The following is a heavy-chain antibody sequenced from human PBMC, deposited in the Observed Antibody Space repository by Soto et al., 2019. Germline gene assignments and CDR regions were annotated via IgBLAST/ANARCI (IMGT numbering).Heavy chain of an antibody. Sequence: EVHLEESGGGLVQPGGSPRLSCAASGFTFSAYWMNWVRQAPGKGLEWVANINEDGSEYNDVASVKGRFTISRDNAKNSLFLQMNALRVEDTAVYYCARTGDGHHDFLDYWGQGILVSVSS. CDR3: ARTGDGHHDFLDY. J-gene: IGHJ4*02. CDR2: INEDGSEY. CDR1: GFTFSAYW. D-gene: IGHD1-1*01. V-gene: IGHV3-7*01.